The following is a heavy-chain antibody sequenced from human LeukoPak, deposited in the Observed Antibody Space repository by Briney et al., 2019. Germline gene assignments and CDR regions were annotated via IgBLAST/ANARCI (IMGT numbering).Heavy chain of an antibody. V-gene: IGHV3-21*01. Sequence: SGGSLRLSCAASGFTFSSYSMNWVRQAPGKGLEWVSSISSSSSDIYYADSVKGRFTISRDNAKNSLYLQMNSLRAEDTAVYYCARDLTTDIVVVPAAQDDPAFDYWGQGTLVTVSS. J-gene: IGHJ4*02. CDR3: ARDLTTDIVVVPAAQDDPAFDY. CDR1: GFTFSSYS. D-gene: IGHD2-2*01. CDR2: ISSSSSDI.